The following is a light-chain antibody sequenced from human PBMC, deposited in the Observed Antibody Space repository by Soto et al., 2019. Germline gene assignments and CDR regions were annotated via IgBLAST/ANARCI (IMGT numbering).Light chain of an antibody. CDR3: QQYNHWPPLT. CDR2: GAS. V-gene: IGKV3-15*01. CDR1: QSVGRS. J-gene: IGKJ4*01. Sequence: EIVMTQSPATLSVSPGERATLSCRASQSVGRSLAWYQQKPGQAPRLLIYGASTRATGIPARFSGSGSGTEFTLTISSLQSGDFAIYSCQQYNHWPPLTFGGGTKVEIK.